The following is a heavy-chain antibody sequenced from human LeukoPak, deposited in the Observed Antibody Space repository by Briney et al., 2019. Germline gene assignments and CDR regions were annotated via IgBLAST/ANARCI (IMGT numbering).Heavy chain of an antibody. CDR1: GYTFTNYG. V-gene: IGHV1-18*01. D-gene: IGHD5-12*01. CDR3: ARVGRTKVATMAY. CDR2: ISGSSENT. Sequence: VASVTVSFKASGYTFTNYGISWVRQAPGQGLAWMGWISGSSENTDSAQKFQGRVTMTTDTSTSTAYMELRNLRSDDTATYYCARVGRTKVATMAYWGQGTLVTVSS. J-gene: IGHJ4*02.